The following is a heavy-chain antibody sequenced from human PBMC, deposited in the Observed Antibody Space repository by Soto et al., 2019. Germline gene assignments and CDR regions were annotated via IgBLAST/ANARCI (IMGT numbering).Heavy chain of an antibody. CDR2: INPSRGIA. V-gene: IGHV1-69*04. CDR1: GFTFTNYY. D-gene: IGHD3-3*01. Sequence: SVKVSCKASGFTFTNYYIHWVRQAPGQGLEWMGRINPSRGIANYAQKFQGRVTITADKSTSTAYMELSSLRSEDTAVYYCARDPGYDFWSGYLAYWGQGTLVTVSS. J-gene: IGHJ4*02. CDR3: ARDPGYDFWSGYLAY.